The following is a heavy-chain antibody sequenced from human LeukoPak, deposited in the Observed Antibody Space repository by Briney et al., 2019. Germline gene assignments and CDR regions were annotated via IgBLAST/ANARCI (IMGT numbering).Heavy chain of an antibody. V-gene: IGHV3-48*03. D-gene: IGHD2-2*01. CDR1: GFTFSSYQ. J-gene: IGHJ4*02. Sequence: GGSLRLSCAASGFTFSSYQMNWVRQAPGKGLEWVSFISSTGSTIYYADSVKGRFTISRDNGKNSLYLQMNTLRAEDTAVYYCAREVCSSTSCYPGYWGQGTLVTVSS. CDR2: ISSTGSTI. CDR3: AREVCSSTSCYPGY.